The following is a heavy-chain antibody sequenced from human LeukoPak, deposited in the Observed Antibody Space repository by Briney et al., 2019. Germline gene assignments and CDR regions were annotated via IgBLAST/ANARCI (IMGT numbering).Heavy chain of an antibody. V-gene: IGHV4-59*01. CDR1: GGSISYYY. CDR2: IYYSGST. D-gene: IGHD3-22*01. J-gene: IGHJ4*02. CDR3: ASRYYYDSSGYRY. Sequence: SETLSLTCTVSGGSISYYYWSWIRQPPGKGLEWIGYIYYSGSTNYNPSLKSRVTISVDTSKNQFSLKLSSVTAADTAVYYCASRYYYDSSGYRYWGQGTLVTVSS.